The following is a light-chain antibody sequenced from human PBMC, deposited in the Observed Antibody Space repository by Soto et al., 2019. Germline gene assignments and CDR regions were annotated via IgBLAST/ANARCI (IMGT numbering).Light chain of an antibody. CDR3: AAWDDSGYV. Sequence: QSVLTQPPSASGTPGQRVTISCSGSSSNIGSNYVYWYQQLPGTAPKLLIYSNNQRPSGVPDRFSGSKSGTSASLAISGLRSEDEADYYCAAWDDSGYVFGTGTKLTVL. CDR1: SSNIGSNY. V-gene: IGLV1-47*02. CDR2: SNN. J-gene: IGLJ1*01.